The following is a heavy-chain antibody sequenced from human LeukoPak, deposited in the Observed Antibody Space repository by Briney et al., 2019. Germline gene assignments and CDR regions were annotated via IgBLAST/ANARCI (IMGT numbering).Heavy chain of an antibody. J-gene: IGHJ4*02. CDR3: ARNSGLADC. CDR1: GYTFSNYD. D-gene: IGHD5-12*01. V-gene: IGHV1-8*01. Sequence: GASVTVSCKASGYTFSNYDISWVRQATGRGLEWMGWMNPNSGNTGYAEKFQGRITMTRDTSISTAYMELSSLRSEDTAVYYCARNSGLADCWGQGTLVTVSS. CDR2: MNPNSGNT.